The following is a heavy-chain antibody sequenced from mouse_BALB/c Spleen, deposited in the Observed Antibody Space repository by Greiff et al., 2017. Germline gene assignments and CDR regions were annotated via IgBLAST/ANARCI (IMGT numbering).Heavy chain of an antibody. CDR3: ARHGNGNPFDY. CDR1: GFTFSSYT. Sequence: EVKLVESGGGLVQPGGSLKLSCAASGFTFSSYTMSWVRQTPEKRLEWVAYISNGGGSTYYPDTVKGRFTISRDNAKNTLYLQMSSLKSEDTAMYYCARHGNGNPFDYWGQGTTLTVSS. CDR2: ISNGGGST. J-gene: IGHJ2*01. D-gene: IGHD2-1*01. V-gene: IGHV5-12-2*01.